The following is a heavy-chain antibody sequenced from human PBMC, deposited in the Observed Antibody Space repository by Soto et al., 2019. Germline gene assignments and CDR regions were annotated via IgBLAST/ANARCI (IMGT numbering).Heavy chain of an antibody. V-gene: IGHV3-23*01. Sequence: GGSLRLSCAASGFTFSSYAMSWVRQAPGKGLEWVSAISGSGGSTYYADSVKGRFTISRDNSKNTLYLQMNSLRAEDTAVYYCAKATRILWFGELLYLHYWGQGTLVTVSS. CDR3: AKATRILWFGELLYLHY. D-gene: IGHD3-10*01. J-gene: IGHJ4*02. CDR1: GFTFSSYA. CDR2: ISGSGGST.